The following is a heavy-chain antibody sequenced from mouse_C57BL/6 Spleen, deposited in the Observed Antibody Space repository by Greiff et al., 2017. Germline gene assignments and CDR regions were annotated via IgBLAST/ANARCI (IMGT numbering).Heavy chain of an antibody. J-gene: IGHJ2*01. V-gene: IGHV1-76*01. CDR2: IYPGSGNT. Sequence: VQRVESGAELVRPGASVKLSCKASGYTFTDYYINWVKQRPGQGLEWIARIYPGSGNTYYNEKFKGKATLTAEKSSSTAYMQLSSLTSEDSAVYFCARNYGNYGDYWGQGTTLTVSS. CDR3: ARNYGNYGDY. CDR1: GYTFTDYY. D-gene: IGHD2-1*01.